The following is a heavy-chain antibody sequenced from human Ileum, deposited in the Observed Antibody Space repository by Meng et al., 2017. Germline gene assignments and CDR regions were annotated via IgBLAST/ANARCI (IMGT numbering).Heavy chain of an antibody. V-gene: IGHV4-4*02. J-gene: IGHJ4*02. CDR3: ARHGGYSQDF. CDR1: SGSISSNTY. Sequence: QLQLDESGPGRVRPSGTLSLTCAVSSGSISSNTYWSWVRQPPGKGLEWIGQIPHSGSAYYNPSLKSRVTMSVDKSKSQFSLMLTSVTAADTAIYYCARHGGYSQDFWGQGTLVTVSS. D-gene: IGHD4-23*01. CDR2: IPHSGSA.